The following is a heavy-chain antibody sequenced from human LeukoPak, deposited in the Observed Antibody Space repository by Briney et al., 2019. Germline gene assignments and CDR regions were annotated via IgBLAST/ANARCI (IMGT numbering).Heavy chain of an antibody. CDR1: GGSISSYY. Sequence: SETLSLTCTVSGGSISSYYWSWIRQPAGKGLEWIGRIYTSGSTNYNASLKSRVSMSVDTSKNQFSLKLSSVTAADTAVFYCARENSGSYREFDNWGQGTLVTVSS. J-gene: IGHJ4*02. CDR2: IYTSGST. V-gene: IGHV4-4*07. CDR3: ARENSGSYREFDN. D-gene: IGHD1-26*01.